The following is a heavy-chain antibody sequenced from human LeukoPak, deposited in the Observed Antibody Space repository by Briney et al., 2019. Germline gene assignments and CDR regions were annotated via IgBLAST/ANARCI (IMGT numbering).Heavy chain of an antibody. CDR3: ARRIAAADGWFDP. Sequence: ASVKVSCKASGYTFTSYYMHWVRQAPGQGLEWMGIINPSGGSTSYAQKFQGRVTMTRDTSTSTVYMELSSLRSEDTAVYYRARRIAAADGWFDPWGQGTLVTVSS. V-gene: IGHV1-46*01. D-gene: IGHD6-13*01. CDR2: INPSGGST. CDR1: GYTFTSYY. J-gene: IGHJ5*02.